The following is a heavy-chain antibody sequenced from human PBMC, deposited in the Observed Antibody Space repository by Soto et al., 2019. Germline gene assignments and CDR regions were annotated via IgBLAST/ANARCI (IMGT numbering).Heavy chain of an antibody. CDR2: INHSGST. CDR3: ARNRRYSGYPNRNWFDP. D-gene: IGHD5-12*01. J-gene: IGHJ5*02. CDR1: GGSFSGYY. Sequence: SETLSLTCAVYGGSFSGYYWSWIRQPPGKGLEWIGEINHSGSTNYNPSLKSRVTISVDTSKNQFSLKLSSVTAADTAVYYCARNRRYSGYPNRNWFDPWGQGTLVTVSS. V-gene: IGHV4-34*01.